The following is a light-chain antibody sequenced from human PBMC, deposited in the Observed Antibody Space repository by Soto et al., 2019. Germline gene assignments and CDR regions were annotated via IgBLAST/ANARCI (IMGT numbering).Light chain of an antibody. V-gene: IGLV4-60*02. CDR1: SGHSSYI. J-gene: IGLJ3*02. Sequence: QLVLTQSSSASASLGSSVKLTCTLSSGHSSYIIAWHQQQPGKAPRYLMKLEGSGSYNKGSGVPDRFSGSSSGADRYLTISTLQFGEEADYYCETWDINTHTVFAGGTKLTVL. CDR3: ETWDINTHTV. CDR2: LEGSGSY.